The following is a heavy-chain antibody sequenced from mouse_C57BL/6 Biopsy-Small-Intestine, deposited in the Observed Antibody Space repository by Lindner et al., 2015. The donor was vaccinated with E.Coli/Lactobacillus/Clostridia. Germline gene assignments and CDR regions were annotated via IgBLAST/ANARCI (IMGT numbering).Heavy chain of an antibody. Sequence: VQLQESGPELVQPGTSVKMSCKASGYTFTDYVIHWVRQMPGQGLEWIGYINPYNDGTKYSEKFKGKATLTSDKSSSTAYMALSGLTSEDSAVYFCARWIYSRDYDYDYYVMDYWGQGTSVTVSS. D-gene: IGHD2-4*01. CDR1: GYTFTDYV. CDR2: INPYNDGT. J-gene: IGHJ4*01. CDR3: ARWIYSRDYDYDYYVMDY. V-gene: IGHV1-14*01.